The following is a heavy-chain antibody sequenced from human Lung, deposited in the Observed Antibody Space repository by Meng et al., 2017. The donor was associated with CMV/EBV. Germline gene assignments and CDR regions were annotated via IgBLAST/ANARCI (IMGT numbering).Heavy chain of an antibody. Sequence: ASVXVSXKASGYLFPGYYIHWVRQAPGQNLEWVGWIFPNNGGTKYAQNFQGRVTMTRDTSISTAYLELSRLRSDDTAVYYCARALKLGTVAFDLWGQGTMVTVS. D-gene: IGHD7-27*01. CDR2: IFPNNGGT. V-gene: IGHV1-2*02. CDR3: ARALKLGTVAFDL. J-gene: IGHJ3*01. CDR1: GYLFPGYY.